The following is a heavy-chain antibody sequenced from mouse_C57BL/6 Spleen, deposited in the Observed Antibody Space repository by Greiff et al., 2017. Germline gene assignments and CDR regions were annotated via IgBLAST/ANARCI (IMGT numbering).Heavy chain of an antibody. CDR2: ICPGSGST. Sequence: LQESGPELVKPGASVKISCKASGYTFTDYYINWVKQSPGQGLEWIGWICPGSGSTYYNENFKGKATLTVDQSSSTAYMLLSSLTSEDSAVYFCARGGAQANFADWGQGTLVTVSA. J-gene: IGHJ3*01. CDR1: GYTFTDYY. D-gene: IGHD3-2*02. CDR3: ARGGAQANFAD. V-gene: IGHV1-75*01.